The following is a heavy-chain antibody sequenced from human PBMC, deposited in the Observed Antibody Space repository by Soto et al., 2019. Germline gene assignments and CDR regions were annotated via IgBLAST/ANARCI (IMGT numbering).Heavy chain of an antibody. CDR2: IYYSGST. CDR3: ARDHVGYYDSSGNRMGGLFDY. V-gene: IGHV4-31*03. J-gene: IGHJ4*02. D-gene: IGHD3-22*01. Sequence: QVQLQESGPGLVKPSQTLSLTCTVSGGSISSGGYYWSWIRQHPGKGLEWIGYIYYSGSTYYNPSLKSRVTISVDTSKNQFSLKLSSVTAADTAVYYCARDHVGYYDSSGNRMGGLFDYWGQGTLVTVSS. CDR1: GGSISSGGYY.